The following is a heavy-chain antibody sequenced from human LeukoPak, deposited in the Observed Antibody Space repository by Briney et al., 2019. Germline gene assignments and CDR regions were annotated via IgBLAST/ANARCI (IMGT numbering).Heavy chain of an antibody. CDR3: AKGSCSGGSCYLNWFDP. CDR1: GFTFSSYA. V-gene: IGHV3-23*01. CDR2: ISGSGGST. J-gene: IGHJ5*02. D-gene: IGHD2-15*01. Sequence: GGSLRLSCAASGFTFSSYAMSWVREAPGKGLEGVSAISGSGGSTYYADSVKGRFTISRDNSKNTLYLQMNSLRAEDTAVYYCAKGSCSGGSCYLNWFDPWGQGTLVTVSS.